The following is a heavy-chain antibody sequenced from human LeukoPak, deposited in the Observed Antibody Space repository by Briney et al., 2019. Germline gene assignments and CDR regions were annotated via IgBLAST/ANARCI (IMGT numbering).Heavy chain of an antibody. CDR2: IKQDGSEK. D-gene: IGHD1-26*01. Sequence: GGSLRLSRAASGFTFSSYWMSWVRQAPGRGLEWVANIKQDGSEKYYVDSVKGRFTISRDNAKNSLYLQMNSLRAEDTAVYYCATSTGATTLYYWGQGTLVTVSS. V-gene: IGHV3-7*01. J-gene: IGHJ4*02. CDR1: GFTFSSYW. CDR3: ATSTGATTLYY.